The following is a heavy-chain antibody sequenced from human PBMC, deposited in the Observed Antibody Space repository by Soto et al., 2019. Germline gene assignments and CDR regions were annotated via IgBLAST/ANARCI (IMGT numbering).Heavy chain of an antibody. Sequence: QVQLVQSGAEVKKPGSSVKVSCKASGGTFSSYAISWVRQAPGQGLEWMGGIIPIFGTANYAQKFQGRVTITADESTSTAYMELSSLRSEDTAVYYCARSQGSSTSLAIYYYYYYGMAVWGEGSTVTVSS. CDR1: GGTFSSYA. J-gene: IGHJ6*04. D-gene: IGHD2-2*01. CDR2: IIPIFGTA. V-gene: IGHV1-69*01. CDR3: ARSQGSSTSLAIYYYYYYGMAV.